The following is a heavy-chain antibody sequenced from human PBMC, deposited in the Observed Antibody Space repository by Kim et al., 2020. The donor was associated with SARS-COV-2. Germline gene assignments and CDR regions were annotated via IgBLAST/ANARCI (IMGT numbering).Heavy chain of an antibody. D-gene: IGHD3-3*02. Sequence: EGRATYHAHGVKGRVTLSRDNAKKSLCLQMNSLRAEDTDVYYCAKTRALAMWGQGTMVTVSS. V-gene: IGHV3-7*01. CDR2: EGRAT. J-gene: IGHJ3*02. CDR3: AKTRALAM.